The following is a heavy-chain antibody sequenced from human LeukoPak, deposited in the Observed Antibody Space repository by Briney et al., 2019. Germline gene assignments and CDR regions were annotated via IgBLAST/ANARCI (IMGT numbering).Heavy chain of an antibody. V-gene: IGHV3-21*04. CDR2: ISSSSSYI. Sequence: PGGSLRLSCAASGFTFSSYSMNWVRQAPGKGLEWVSSISSSSSYIYYADSAKGRFTTSRDNAKNSLFLQMNSLRAEDTAVYYCARGPLIAAAGTWWGQGTLVTVSS. CDR3: ARGPLIAAAGTW. CDR1: GFTFSSYS. D-gene: IGHD6-13*01. J-gene: IGHJ4*02.